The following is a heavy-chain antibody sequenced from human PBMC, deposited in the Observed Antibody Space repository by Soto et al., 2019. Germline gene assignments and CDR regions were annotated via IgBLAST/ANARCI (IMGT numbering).Heavy chain of an antibody. Sequence: PSETLSLTCAGYGGSFSGYYWSWIRQPPGKGLEWIGEINHSGSTNYNPSLKSRVTISVDTSKNQFSLKLSSVTAADTAVYYCARGPRYFDWLSPPYYYGMDVWGQGTTVTVSS. J-gene: IGHJ6*02. CDR3: ARGPRYFDWLSPPYYYGMDV. V-gene: IGHV4-34*01. CDR1: GGSFSGYY. D-gene: IGHD3-9*01. CDR2: INHSGST.